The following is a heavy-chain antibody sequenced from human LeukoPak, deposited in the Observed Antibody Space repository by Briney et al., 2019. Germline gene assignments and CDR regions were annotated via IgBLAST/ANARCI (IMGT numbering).Heavy chain of an antibody. Sequence: GASVKVSCKASGYTFIGYYMHWVRQAPGQGLEWMGWINPNSGGTNYAQKFQGRVTMTEDTSTDTAYMELSSLRSEDTAVYYCATGGGSYYGEAYGGSIDYWGQGTLVTVSS. CDR3: ATGGGSYYGEAYGGSIDY. D-gene: IGHD1-26*01. CDR2: INPNSGGT. CDR1: GYTFIGYY. V-gene: IGHV1-2*02. J-gene: IGHJ4*02.